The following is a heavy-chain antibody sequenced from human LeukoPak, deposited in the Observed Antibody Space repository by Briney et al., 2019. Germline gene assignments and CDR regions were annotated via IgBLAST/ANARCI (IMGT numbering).Heavy chain of an antibody. CDR1: GLPFKRYA. D-gene: IGHD1-26*01. Sequence: QTGGSLTLSCAACGLPFKRYAMRWLRQAPGMGLEWVSAISGSGGSTYDADSVKGRFTISRDNSKNTLYLQMHSLRAKDTAVYYCAKDWGATTPGGFDYWGQGTLVTVSS. J-gene: IGHJ4*02. V-gene: IGHV3-23*01. CDR2: ISGSGGST. CDR3: AKDWGATTPGGFDY.